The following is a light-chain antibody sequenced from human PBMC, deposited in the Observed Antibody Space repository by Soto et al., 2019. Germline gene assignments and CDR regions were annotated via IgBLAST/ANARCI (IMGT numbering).Light chain of an antibody. J-gene: IGLJ1*01. V-gene: IGLV2-14*01. Sequence: QSVLSQPASVSGSPGQSITISCAGTSSDVGGYNYVSWYQQHPGKAPKLLLYEVSNRPSWVSDRFSGSKSANTASLTISGLQAEDEADYYCSSYTNTTPLEVFGPGTKVTVL. CDR2: EVS. CDR1: SSDVGGYNY. CDR3: SSYTNTTPLEV.